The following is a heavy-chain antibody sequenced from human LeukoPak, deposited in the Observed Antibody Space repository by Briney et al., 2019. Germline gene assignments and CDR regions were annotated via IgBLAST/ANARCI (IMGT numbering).Heavy chain of an antibody. CDR3: ARDGTELLWFGESSAYYFDY. Sequence: GGSLRLSCAASGFTFSSYGMHWVRQAPGKGLEWVAVIWYDGSNKYYADSVKGRFTISRDNSKNTLYPQMNSLRAEDTAVYYCARDGTELLWFGESSAYYFDYWGQGTLVTVSS. J-gene: IGHJ4*02. CDR1: GFTFSSYG. V-gene: IGHV3-33*01. CDR2: IWYDGSNK. D-gene: IGHD3-10*01.